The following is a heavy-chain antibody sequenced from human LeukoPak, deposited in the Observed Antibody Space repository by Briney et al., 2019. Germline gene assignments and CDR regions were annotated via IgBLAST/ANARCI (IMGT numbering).Heavy chain of an antibody. CDR2: MYYSGST. Sequence: SATLSLTCTVSGGSISSSDDYWGWIRQPPGKGREWIGTMYYSGSTYYNPSLKSRVTISVDTSKNQFSLKLSSVTAADTAVFYCTRSLSAVGTGWFAFDIWGQGTMVTVSS. CDR3: TRSLSAVGTGWFAFDI. J-gene: IGHJ3*02. D-gene: IGHD1-1*01. CDR1: GGSISSSDDY. V-gene: IGHV4-39*07.